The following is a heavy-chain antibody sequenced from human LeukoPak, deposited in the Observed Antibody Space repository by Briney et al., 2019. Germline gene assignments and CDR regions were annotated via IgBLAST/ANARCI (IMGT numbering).Heavy chain of an antibody. J-gene: IGHJ6*03. CDR1: GYTFTGYY. D-gene: IGHD6-19*01. CDR2: ISGYNGNT. V-gene: IGHV1-18*04. Sequence: ASVKVSCKASGYTFTGYYMHWVRQAPGQGLEWMGWISGYNGNTKNAQKLQGRVTMTTDTSTSTAYMELRSLRSDDTAVYYCAREKGKWLVRGYYYYMDVWGKGTTVTVSS. CDR3: AREKGKWLVRGYYYYMDV.